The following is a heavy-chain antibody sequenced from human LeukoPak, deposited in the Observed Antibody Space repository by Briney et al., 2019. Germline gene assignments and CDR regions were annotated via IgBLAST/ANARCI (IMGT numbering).Heavy chain of an antibody. J-gene: IGHJ3*02. CDR1: GFTFSSYW. D-gene: IGHD3-22*01. CDR2: IKQEGSEK. Sequence: PGGSQRLSCAASGFTFSSYWMSWVRQAPGKGLEWVANIKQEGSEKYYVDSVKGRFTISRDNAKNSLYLQMNSLRAEDTAVYYCAREPAFRYDSSGYGVPVVYGVDAFDIWGQGTMVTVSS. V-gene: IGHV3-7*01. CDR3: AREPAFRYDSSGYGVPVVYGVDAFDI.